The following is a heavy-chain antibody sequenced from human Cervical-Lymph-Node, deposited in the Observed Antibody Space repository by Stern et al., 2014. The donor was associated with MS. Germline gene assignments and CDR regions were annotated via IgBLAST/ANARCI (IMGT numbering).Heavy chain of an antibody. CDR1: GFTFSAHG. Sequence: MQLVEYGGGVVQPGRSLRLSCAASGFTFSAHGMHWVRHAPGKGLEWVAVIWYDGSSKYYADSVKGRFTISRDNSKNTLYLQLNSLRAEDTAVFYCARGLYYFDYWGRGTLVTVSS. CDR3: ARGLYYFDY. J-gene: IGHJ4*02. CDR2: IWYDGSSK. V-gene: IGHV3-33*01.